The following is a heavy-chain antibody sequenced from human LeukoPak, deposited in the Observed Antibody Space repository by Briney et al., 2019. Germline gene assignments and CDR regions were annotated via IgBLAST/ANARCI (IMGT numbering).Heavy chain of an antibody. CDR3: ATVDTTMGVYVDY. CDR1: GYTFIHDH. V-gene: IGHV1-46*01. D-gene: IGHD5-18*01. CDR2: LNPSGGNT. Sequence: ASVKVSCKASGYTFIHDHVHWVRRAPGQGLQWMGILNPSGGNTIYAPKFQGRLTMTRDTSTTTVYMELSSLRSEDTAVYYCATVDTTMGVYVDYWGQGTLVTVSS. J-gene: IGHJ4*02.